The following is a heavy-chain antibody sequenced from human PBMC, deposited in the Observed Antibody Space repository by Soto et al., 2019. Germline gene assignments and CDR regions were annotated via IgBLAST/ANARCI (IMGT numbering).Heavy chain of an antibody. CDR2: MNPNSGNT. CDR1: GYTFTSYD. Sequence: ASVKVSCKASGYTFTSYDINWVRQATGQGLEWMGWMNPNSGNTGYAQKFQGRVTMTRNTSISTAYMELSSLRSEDTAVYYCARGGIADNYYYYYYMDVWGKGTTVTVS. V-gene: IGHV1-8*01. CDR3: ARGGIADNYYYYYYMDV. J-gene: IGHJ6*03. D-gene: IGHD6-13*01.